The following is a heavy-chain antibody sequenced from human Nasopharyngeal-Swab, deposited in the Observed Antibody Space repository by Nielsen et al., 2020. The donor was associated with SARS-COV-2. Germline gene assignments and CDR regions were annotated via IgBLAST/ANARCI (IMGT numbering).Heavy chain of an antibody. J-gene: IGHJ4*02. D-gene: IGHD3-10*01. Sequence: GGSLRLSCAASGFTFSSYAMSWVRQAPGKGLEWVSAISGSGGSTYYADSVKGRFHISRDNSKNTLYLQMNSLRAEDTAVYYCANYGSGSYASSDYWGQGTLVTVSS. CDR1: GFTFSSYA. CDR3: ANYGSGSYASSDY. CDR2: ISGSGGST. V-gene: IGHV3-23*01.